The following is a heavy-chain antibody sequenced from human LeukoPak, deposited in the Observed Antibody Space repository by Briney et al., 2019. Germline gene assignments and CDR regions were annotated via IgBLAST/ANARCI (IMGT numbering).Heavy chain of an antibody. J-gene: IGHJ6*03. V-gene: IGHV3-21*01. Sequence: GGSLRLSCAASGFTFSSHNMNWVRQTPGQGLEWVSSITSGSSHIYYADSVKGRFTISRDNAKNTLYLQMNSLRAEDTAVYYCARGSYSSSWYFYYYYYYMDVWGKGTTVTVSS. CDR3: ARGSYSSSWYFYYYYYYMDV. CDR1: GFTFSSHN. D-gene: IGHD6-13*01. CDR2: ITSGSSHI.